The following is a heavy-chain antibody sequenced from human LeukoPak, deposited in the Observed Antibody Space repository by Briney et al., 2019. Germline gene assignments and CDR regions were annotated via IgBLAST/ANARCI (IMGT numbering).Heavy chain of an antibody. Sequence: PGGSLRLSCAACGFTFSSYSMNWVRQAPGKGLEWIGGIYYSGSTYYNPSLKSRVTMSVDTSKNQFSLKLSSVTAADTAVYYCARSYGSGSYHDYWGQGTLVTVSS. D-gene: IGHD3-10*01. CDR3: ARSYGSGSYHDY. J-gene: IGHJ4*02. CDR2: IYYSGST. V-gene: IGHV4-59*04. CDR1: GFTFSSYSMN.